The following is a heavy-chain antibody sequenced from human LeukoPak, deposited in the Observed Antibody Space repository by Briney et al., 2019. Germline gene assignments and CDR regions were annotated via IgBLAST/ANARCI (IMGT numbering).Heavy chain of an antibody. J-gene: IGHJ4*02. Sequence: PSETLSLTCTVSGDSISSGDYYWSWIRQPPGKGLEWIGYIYYSGNTYYNPSLQSRVTISVDTSKNQFSLNLSSVTAADTAVFYCARGHDYFDYWGQGTLVTVSS. CDR3: ARGHDYFDY. CDR2: IYYSGNT. CDR1: GDSISSGDYY. V-gene: IGHV4-30-4*08.